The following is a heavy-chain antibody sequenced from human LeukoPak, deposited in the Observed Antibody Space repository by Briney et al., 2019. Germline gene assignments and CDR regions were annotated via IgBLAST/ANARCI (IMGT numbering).Heavy chain of an antibody. CDR2: INHSGST. Sequence: SETLSLTCAVYGGSFSGYYWSWIRQPPGKGLEWIGEINHSGSTNYNPSLKSRVTISVDTSKNQFSLKLSSVTAADTAVYYCASLAPYSSSWYGKPDYWGQGTLVTVSS. CDR1: GGSFSGYY. CDR3: ASLAPYSSSWYGKPDY. D-gene: IGHD6-13*01. V-gene: IGHV4-34*01. J-gene: IGHJ4*02.